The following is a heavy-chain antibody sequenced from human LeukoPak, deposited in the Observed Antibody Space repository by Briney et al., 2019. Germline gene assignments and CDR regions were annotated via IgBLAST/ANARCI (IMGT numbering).Heavy chain of an antibody. CDR2: ISWNSGSI. D-gene: IGHD6-19*01. CDR1: GFTFDDYA. CDR3: AKDKAVAGTRGGYYYGMDV. Sequence: GGSLRLSCAASGFTFDDYAMHWVRQAPGKGLEWVSGISWNSGSIGYADSVKGRFTISRDNAKNSLYLQMNSLRAEDTALYYCAKDKAVAGTRGGYYYGMDVWGQGTTVTVSS. J-gene: IGHJ6*02. V-gene: IGHV3-9*01.